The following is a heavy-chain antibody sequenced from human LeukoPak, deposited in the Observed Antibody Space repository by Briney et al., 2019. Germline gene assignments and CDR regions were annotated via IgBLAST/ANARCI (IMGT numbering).Heavy chain of an antibody. V-gene: IGHV4-4*07. J-gene: IGHJ6*03. CDR3: ARIPVGYCSGGSCYYYYYMDV. CDR2: IYTSGST. D-gene: IGHD2-15*01. CDR1: GGSISSYY. Sequence: SETLSLTCTVSGGSISSYYWSWIRQPAGKGLEWIGRIYTSGSTNYNPSLRSRVTMSVDTSKNQFSLKLSSVTAADTAVYYCARIPVGYCSGGSCYYYYYMDVWGKGTTVTVSS.